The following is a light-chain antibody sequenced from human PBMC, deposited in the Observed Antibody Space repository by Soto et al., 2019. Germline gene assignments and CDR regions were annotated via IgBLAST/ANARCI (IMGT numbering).Light chain of an antibody. CDR3: QQYGTSPPWT. Sequence: EIVLTQFPCPLSLSPGERPTLYCTSSQSVTSNYLAWYQQKPGQAPRLLIYAASRRAPGIPDRFSASGSGTDFTLTISRLEPEDFAVYFCQQYGTSPPWTFGQGTKVDIK. J-gene: IGKJ1*01. CDR1: QSVTSNY. V-gene: IGKV3-20*01. CDR2: AAS.